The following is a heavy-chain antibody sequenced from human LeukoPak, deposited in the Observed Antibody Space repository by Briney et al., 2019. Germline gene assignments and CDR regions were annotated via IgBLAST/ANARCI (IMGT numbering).Heavy chain of an antibody. CDR3: ARGLVGANYDPIGLFDY. V-gene: IGHV1-69*01. D-gene: IGHD1-26*01. Sequence: SVTVSCTASGGTFSSYAISWVRQAPGQGLEWMGGIIPIFGTANYAQKFQGRVTITADESTSTAYMELSSLRSEDTAVYYCARGLVGANYDPIGLFDYWGQGTLVTVSS. J-gene: IGHJ4*02. CDR2: IIPIFGTA. CDR1: GGTFSSYA.